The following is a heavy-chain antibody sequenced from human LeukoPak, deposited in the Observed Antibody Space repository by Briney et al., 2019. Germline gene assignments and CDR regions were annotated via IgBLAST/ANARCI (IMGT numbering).Heavy chain of an antibody. CDR1: GFHFYKLL. J-gene: IGHJ2*01. Sequence: GSPRDSRSASGFHFYKLLMHRVRQAPGKGLEYVSAISSNGGSTYYADSVKGRFTISRDNSKNTLYLQMNSLRAEDTAVYYLVKGLRFVAWGYCYFDVWGRGTLVTVSS. CDR3: VKGLRFVAWGYCYFDV. D-gene: IGHD3-3*01. CDR2: ISSNGGST. V-gene: IGHV3-64D*09.